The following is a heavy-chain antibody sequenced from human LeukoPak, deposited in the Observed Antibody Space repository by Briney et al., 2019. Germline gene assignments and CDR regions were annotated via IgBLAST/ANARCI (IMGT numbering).Heavy chain of an antibody. CDR3: ARAVVGGGFDP. J-gene: IGHJ5*02. V-gene: IGHV3-7*01. CDR2: IKQDGSEL. CDR1: GFTFSDYW. Sequence: GGSLRLSCAASGFTFSDYWMSWVRQAPGKGLEWVANIKQDGSELYYVDSVKGRFTISRDNAKNSLYLQMNSLRAEDTAVYYRARAVVGGGFDPWGQGTLVTVSS. D-gene: IGHD2-15*01.